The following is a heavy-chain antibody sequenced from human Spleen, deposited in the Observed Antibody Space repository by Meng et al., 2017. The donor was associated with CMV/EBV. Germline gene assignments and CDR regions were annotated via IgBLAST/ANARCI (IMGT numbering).Heavy chain of an antibody. CDR2: IYYGGST. J-gene: IGHJ5*02. CDR1: GGSISSGDYY. V-gene: IGHV4-30-4*08. Sequence: CTVSGGSISSGDYYWSWVRQPPGEGLEWLGYIYYGGSTYSHPSLRSRVTISVDTSKNQFSLKLSSVTAADTAVYYCATVGGDGWFDPWGQGTLVTVSS. CDR3: ATVGGDGWFDP. D-gene: IGHD2-21*02.